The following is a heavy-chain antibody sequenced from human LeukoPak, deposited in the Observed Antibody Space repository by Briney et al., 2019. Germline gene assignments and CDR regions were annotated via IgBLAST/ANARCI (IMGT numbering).Heavy chain of an antibody. Sequence: PGGSLRLSCAASGFTFRNYWMSWVRQAPGTGLEWVANIKQDGSDRNYVTSVRGRFTISRDNAESSLFLQMNSLRAEDTAVYYCVRNLAVAGTCFDSWCQGTLVTVSS. CDR3: VRNLAVAGTCFDS. V-gene: IGHV3-7*03. CDR1: GFTFRNYW. J-gene: IGHJ4*02. D-gene: IGHD6-19*01. CDR2: IKQDGSDR.